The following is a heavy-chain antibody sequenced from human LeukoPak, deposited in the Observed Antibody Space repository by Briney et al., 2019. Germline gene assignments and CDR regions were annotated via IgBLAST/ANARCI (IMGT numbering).Heavy chain of an antibody. CDR2: IYYSGST. D-gene: IGHD3-3*01. Sequence: SETLSLTCTVSGGSISSSSYYWGWIRQPPGKGLEWIGSIYYSGSTYYNPSLKSRVTISVDTSKNQFSLKLSPVTAADTAVYYCARHRGPTHYDFWSGYRWFDYWGQGTLVTVSS. J-gene: IGHJ4*02. CDR3: ARHRGPTHYDFWSGYRWFDY. CDR1: GGSISSSSYY. V-gene: IGHV4-39*01.